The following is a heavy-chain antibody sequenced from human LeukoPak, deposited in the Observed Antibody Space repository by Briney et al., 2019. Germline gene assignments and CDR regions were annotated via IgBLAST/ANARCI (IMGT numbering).Heavy chain of an antibody. CDR3: AHGRGFGTGDYFDY. CDR1: GFSFSSSGLS. Sequence: SGPTLVKPTQTLTLTCTFSGFSFSGFSFSSSGLSVGWIRQPPGKALEWLALIYWNGNTRYNPSLRTRVTITRDTSKNQVVLTMTSPDPLDTATYYCAHGRGFGTGDYFDYWGQGTLVTVSS. V-gene: IGHV2-5*01. J-gene: IGHJ4*02. D-gene: IGHD3-10*01. CDR2: IYWNGNT.